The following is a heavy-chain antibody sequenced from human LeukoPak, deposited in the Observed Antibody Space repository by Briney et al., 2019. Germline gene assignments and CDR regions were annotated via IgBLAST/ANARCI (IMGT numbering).Heavy chain of an antibody. CDR2: IWYDGSNK. Sequence: GGSLRLSCAASGFTFSSYGMHWVRQAPGKGLEWVAVIWYDGSNKYYADSVKGRFTISRDNSKNTLYLQMNSLRAEDTAAYYCERGFRNLHYYYYYGMDVWGQGTTVTVSS. CDR3: ERGFRNLHYYYYYGMDV. D-gene: IGHD1-14*01. V-gene: IGHV3-33*01. J-gene: IGHJ6*02. CDR1: GFTFSSYG.